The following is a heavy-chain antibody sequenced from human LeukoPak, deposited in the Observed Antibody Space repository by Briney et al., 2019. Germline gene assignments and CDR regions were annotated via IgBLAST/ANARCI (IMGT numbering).Heavy chain of an antibody. Sequence: GGSLRLSCAASGFTFSTYGMHWARRAPGKAWEGVAALVYDGVKKHSETSVKARLPISRDTSKNTLYLEMNSLRSEDTAVLYCAKAWRGYGDFHTFDLWGEGTMVTVSS. CDR1: GFTFSTYG. V-gene: IGHV3-30*02. CDR2: LVYDGVKK. J-gene: IGHJ3*01. CDR3: AKAWRGYGDFHTFDL. D-gene: IGHD4-17*01.